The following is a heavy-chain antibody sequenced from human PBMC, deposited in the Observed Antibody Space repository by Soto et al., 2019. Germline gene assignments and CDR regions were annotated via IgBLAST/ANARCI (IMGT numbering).Heavy chain of an antibody. CDR3: AKQRGGYYFYDGMDV. J-gene: IGHJ6*02. CDR1: GFTFGTYP. Sequence: GGSLRLSCAASGFTFGTYPMSWVRQAPGKGLEWVSGISGSGYSTKYADSVKGRFTISRANSKNTLYLQMNSLRAEDTAVYYCAKQRGGYYFYDGMDVWGQGTTVTVSS. D-gene: IGHD3-10*01. CDR2: ISGSGYST. V-gene: IGHV3-23*01.